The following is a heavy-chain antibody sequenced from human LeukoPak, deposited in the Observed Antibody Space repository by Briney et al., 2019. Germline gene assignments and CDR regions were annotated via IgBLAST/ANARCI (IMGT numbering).Heavy chain of an antibody. J-gene: IGHJ4*02. CDR1: GFTFSSYA. CDR2: VSGSGGST. D-gene: IGHD6-19*01. CDR3: AKDHIIAVSGEFDY. V-gene: IGHV3-23*01. Sequence: GGSLRLSCVASGFTFSSYAMSWVRQAPGKGREWGCAVSGSGGSTYYADSVKGRFTISRDNSKNTLYLQMSSLRAEDTAVYYCAKDHIIAVSGEFDYWGQGTLVTVSS.